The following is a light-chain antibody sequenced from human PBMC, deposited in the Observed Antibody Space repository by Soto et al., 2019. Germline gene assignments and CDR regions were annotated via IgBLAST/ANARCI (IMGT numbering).Light chain of an antibody. CDR3: QQYNNWPRT. CDR1: QSVSSN. J-gene: IGKJ1*01. Sequence: EIVMTQSPATLSVSPGERATLSCRASQSVSSNLAWYQQKPGQAPRLLIYGASTRATGIPARFSGSGSGTDFPLTISSLQSEDFAVYYCQQYNNWPRTFGKGTKVEIK. CDR2: GAS. V-gene: IGKV3-15*01.